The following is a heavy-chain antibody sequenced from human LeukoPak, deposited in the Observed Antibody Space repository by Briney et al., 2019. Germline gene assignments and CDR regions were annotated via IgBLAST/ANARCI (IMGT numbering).Heavy chain of an antibody. Sequence: GGSLRLSCAASGFTFSSYWMHWVRQAPGKGLVWVSRLNSDGGSTTYADSVEGRFTIYRDNAKNTLYLQMTSLRAEDTAVYYCARGHFYDTSGYPEYFQHWGQGTLVTVSS. CDR3: ARGHFYDTSGYPEYFQH. D-gene: IGHD3-22*01. CDR2: LNSDGGST. CDR1: GFTFSSYW. J-gene: IGHJ1*01. V-gene: IGHV3-74*01.